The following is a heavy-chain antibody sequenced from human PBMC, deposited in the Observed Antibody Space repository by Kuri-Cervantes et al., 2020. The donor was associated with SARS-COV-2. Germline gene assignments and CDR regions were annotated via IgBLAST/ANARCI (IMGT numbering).Heavy chain of an antibody. J-gene: IGHJ6*03. CDR1: GFTFSSYG. V-gene: IGHV3-33*01. CDR2: IWYDGSNK. CDR3: ARVPIAAAGGHYYYYYMDV. Sequence: PGGSLRLSCAASGFTFSSYGMHWVRQAPGKGLEWVAVIWYDGSNKYYADSVKGRLTISRDNSKNTLYLQMNSLRAEDTAVYYCARVPIAAAGGHYYYYYMDVWGKGNTVTVSS. D-gene: IGHD6-13*01.